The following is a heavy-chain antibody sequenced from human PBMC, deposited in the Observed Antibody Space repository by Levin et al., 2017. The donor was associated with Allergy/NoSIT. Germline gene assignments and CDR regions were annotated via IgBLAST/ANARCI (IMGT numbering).Heavy chain of an antibody. D-gene: IGHD3-9*01. V-gene: IGHV3-53*01. Sequence: GGSLRLSCAASGFTVSSNYMSWVRQAPGKGLEWVSVIYSGGSTYYADSVKGRFTISRDNSKNTLYLQMNSLRAEDTAVYYCASTAVLRYFDWLLEHYYYMDVWGKGTTVTVSS. CDR1: GFTVSSNY. CDR3: ASTAVLRYFDWLLEHYYYMDV. J-gene: IGHJ6*03. CDR2: IYSGGST.